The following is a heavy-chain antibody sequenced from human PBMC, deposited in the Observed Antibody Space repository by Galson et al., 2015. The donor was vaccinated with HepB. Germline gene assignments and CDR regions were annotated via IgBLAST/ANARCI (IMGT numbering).Heavy chain of an antibody. J-gene: IGHJ6*04. Sequence: SLRLSCAASGFIFSNHYMDWVRQAPGKGLEWVARVRNKASSHTTEYAPSVKGRFTISRDDSKNSVYLQMNNLKTEDTAVYYCARGGVWSEGTTVTVSS. CDR3: ARGGV. V-gene: IGHV3-72*01. D-gene: IGHD1-26*01. CDR2: VRNKASSHTT. CDR1: GFIFSNHY.